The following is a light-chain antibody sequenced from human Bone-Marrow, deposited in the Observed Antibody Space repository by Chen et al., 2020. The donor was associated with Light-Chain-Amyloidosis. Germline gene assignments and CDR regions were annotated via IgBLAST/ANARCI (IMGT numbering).Light chain of an antibody. J-gene: IGLJ2*01. CDR2: RDT. CDR1: DLPTKY. Sequence: SYELTQPPSVSVSQGQTARITCSGDDLPTKYAYWYQQKPGQAPVLVIHRDTERPSWISERFSGSSSGTTATLTISGVQAEDEADYHCQSADSSGTYEVIFGGGTKLTVL. V-gene: IGLV3-25*03. CDR3: QSADSSGTYEVI.